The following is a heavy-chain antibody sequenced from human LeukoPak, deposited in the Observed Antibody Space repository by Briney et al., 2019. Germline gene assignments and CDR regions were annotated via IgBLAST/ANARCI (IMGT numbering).Heavy chain of an antibody. CDR1: GFTLRDNY. V-gene: IGHV3-11*01. Sequence: GGSLRLSCVASGFTLRDNYMSWIRQAPGKGLEWVSYISSGGNTMYYADSVKGRFAISRDNAKKSLFLQMNNLRAEDTAVYYCARSPAPGTCDYWGQGALVMVSS. D-gene: IGHD6-13*01. CDR3: ARSPAPGTCDY. CDR2: ISSGGNTM. J-gene: IGHJ4*02.